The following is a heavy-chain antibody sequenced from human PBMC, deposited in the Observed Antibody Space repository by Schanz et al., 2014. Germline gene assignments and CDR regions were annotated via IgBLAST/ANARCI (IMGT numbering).Heavy chain of an antibody. CDR3: AKSLESCPGGRCSRGYFDY. CDR1: GFTFTNYA. J-gene: IGHJ4*02. Sequence: VHLLESGGGLVEPGGSLRLSCAASGFTFTNYAMSWVRQAPGKGLEWVSLISDSGDTAYYADSVKGRFTISRDNFKGALYLQMSSLRAEDTAVYYCAKSLESCPGGRCSRGYFDYWGQGTLVNVSS. V-gene: IGHV3-23*01. CDR2: ISDSGDTA. D-gene: IGHD2-8*02.